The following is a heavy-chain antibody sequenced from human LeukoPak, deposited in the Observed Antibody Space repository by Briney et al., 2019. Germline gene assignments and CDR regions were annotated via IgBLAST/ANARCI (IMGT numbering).Heavy chain of an antibody. Sequence: PSETLSLTCTVSGGSISSSSYYWGWIRQPPGKRLEWIGSIYYSGSTYYNPSLKSRVTISVDTSKNQFSLKLSSVTAADTAVYYCARHGDLGGYDSWIWFDPWGQGTLVTVSS. CDR3: ARHGDLGGYDSWIWFDP. V-gene: IGHV4-39*01. J-gene: IGHJ5*02. CDR1: GGSISSSSYY. CDR2: IYYSGST. D-gene: IGHD5-12*01.